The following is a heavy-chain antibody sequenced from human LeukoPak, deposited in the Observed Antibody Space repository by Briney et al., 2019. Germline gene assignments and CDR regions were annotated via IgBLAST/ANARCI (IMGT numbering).Heavy chain of an antibody. Sequence: SETLSLTCAVYGGSFSGYYWSWIRQPPGKGLEWIGEINHSGGTNYNPSLKSRVTISVDMSRNQFSLKLGSVTAADTAVYYCARGRGYCSSTSCSWDYWGQGTLVTVSS. V-gene: IGHV4-34*01. J-gene: IGHJ4*02. CDR3: ARGRGYCSSTSCSWDY. CDR2: INHSGGT. CDR1: GGSFSGYY. D-gene: IGHD2-2*01.